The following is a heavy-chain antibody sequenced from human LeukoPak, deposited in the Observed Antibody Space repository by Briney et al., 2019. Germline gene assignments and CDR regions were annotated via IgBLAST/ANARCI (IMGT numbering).Heavy chain of an antibody. CDR2: TFSGGST. J-gene: IGHJ3*02. CDR3: ARDLANYDFWSGSSSGGDI. V-gene: IGHV3-66*01. CDR1: GFTVSSNY. D-gene: IGHD3-3*01. Sequence: PGGSLRLSCAASGFTVSSNYMSWVRQAPGKGLVGVSVTFSGGSTYYADSVKGRFTISRDNSKNPLYLQMNSLRAEDTAVYYCARDLANYDFWSGSSSGGDIWGQGTMVTVSS.